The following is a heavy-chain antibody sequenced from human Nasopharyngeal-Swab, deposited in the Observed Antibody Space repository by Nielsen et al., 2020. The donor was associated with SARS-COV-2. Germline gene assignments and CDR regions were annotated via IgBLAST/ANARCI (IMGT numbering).Heavy chain of an antibody. Sequence: SETLSLTCAVYGGSFSGYYWSWIRQPPGKGLEWIGEINHSGSTHYNPSLKSRVTISVDTSKNQFSLKLSSVTAADTAVYYCARALSFDFWSGYYHPPLYYYYGMDVWGQGTTVTVSS. V-gene: IGHV4-34*01. J-gene: IGHJ6*02. D-gene: IGHD3-3*01. CDR3: ARALSFDFWSGYYHPPLYYYYGMDV. CDR2: INHSGST. CDR1: GGSFSGYY.